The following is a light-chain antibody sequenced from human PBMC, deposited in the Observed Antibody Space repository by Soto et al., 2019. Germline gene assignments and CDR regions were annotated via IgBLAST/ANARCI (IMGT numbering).Light chain of an antibody. CDR1: QSVSRGY. J-gene: IGKJ5*01. CDR2: GTS. CDR3: QQFATSLIT. Sequence: EIVLTQSPGTLSLSPGEGATLSCRASQSVSRGYLAWYQQKLGQPPRLLIYGTSNRATGIPDRFSGSGSGTDFTLTISRLEPEDFAVYYCQQFATSLITFGQGTRLEI. V-gene: IGKV3-20*01.